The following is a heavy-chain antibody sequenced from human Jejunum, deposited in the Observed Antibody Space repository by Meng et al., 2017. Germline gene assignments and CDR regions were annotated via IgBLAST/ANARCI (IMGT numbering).Heavy chain of an antibody. Sequence: HVHLQESGPGLVKPSGPLSLTCEVSGDTISSTSWWDWLRQPPGKGLEWIGEIYHSGRSNFIPSLKSRVSISLDESKNQFSLTLNSVTAADTAVYYCARGVGDIRFGFDYWGQGILVTVSS. V-gene: IGHV4-4*02. D-gene: IGHD3-16*01. CDR1: GDTISSTSW. J-gene: IGHJ4*02. CDR3: ARGVGDIRFGFDY. CDR2: IYHSGRS.